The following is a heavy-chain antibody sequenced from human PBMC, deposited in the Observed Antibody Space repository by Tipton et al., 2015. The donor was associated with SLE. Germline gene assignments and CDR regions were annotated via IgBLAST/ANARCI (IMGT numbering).Heavy chain of an antibody. CDR3: ARRGSSSWYDYYYMDV. V-gene: IGHV3-21*01. Sequence: SLRLSCAASGFTFSSYSMNWVRQAPGKGLEWVSSISSSSSYIYYADSVKGRFTISRDNAKNSLYLQMNSLRAEDTAVHYCARRGSSSWYDYYYMDVWGKGTTVTVSS. CDR2: ISSSSSYI. CDR1: GFTFSSYS. J-gene: IGHJ6*03. D-gene: IGHD6-13*01.